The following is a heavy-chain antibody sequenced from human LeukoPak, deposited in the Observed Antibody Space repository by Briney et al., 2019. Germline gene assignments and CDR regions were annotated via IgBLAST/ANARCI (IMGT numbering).Heavy chain of an antibody. CDR3: ARVPYYDFWSGYVFDY. J-gene: IGHJ4*02. Sequence: SETLSLTCTVSGGSISSGDSYWSWIRQPPGKGLEWIGYIYFSGSTYYNPSLKSRVTISVDTSKNQFSLKLSSVTAADTAVYYCARVPYYDFWSGYVFDYWGQGTLVTVSS. CDR1: GGSISSGDSY. CDR2: IYFSGST. D-gene: IGHD3-3*01. V-gene: IGHV4-30-4*02.